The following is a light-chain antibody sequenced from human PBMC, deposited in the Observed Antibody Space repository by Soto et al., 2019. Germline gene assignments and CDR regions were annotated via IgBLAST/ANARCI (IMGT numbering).Light chain of an antibody. V-gene: IGKV2-24*01. CDR3: MQDTQSSFT. J-gene: IGKJ3*01. Sequence: DIVMPQTPLSSPVTLGQAASISCRSIQSLVHNAGNTSLRWFQQRPGQPPRLLISKVSDRFSGVPDRFSGGGAGKYFTLTSSRVEAEVVVVYYCMQDTQSSFTFGQGTKVDI. CDR1: QSLVHNAGNTS. CDR2: KVS.